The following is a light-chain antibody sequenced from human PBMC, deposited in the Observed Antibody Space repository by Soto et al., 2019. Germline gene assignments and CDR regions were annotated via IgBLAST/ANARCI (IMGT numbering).Light chain of an antibody. CDR2: EGS. CDR3: CSYSGSSTL. J-gene: IGLJ1*01. V-gene: IGLV2-23*03. Sequence: QSVLTQAASVSGSPGRSITISCTGTSSDFGSYNLVSWYQQHPGKAPKLMIYEGSKRPSGVSNRFSGSKSGNTASLTISGLQAEDEADYYCCSYSGSSTLFGTGTKVTVL. CDR1: SSDFGSYNL.